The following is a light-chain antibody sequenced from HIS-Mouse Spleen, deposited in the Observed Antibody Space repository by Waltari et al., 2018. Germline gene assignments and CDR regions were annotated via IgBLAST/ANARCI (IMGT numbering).Light chain of an antibody. V-gene: IGKV2-28*01. CDR1: QSLLHSNGYNN. CDR2: LGS. J-gene: IGKJ1*01. CDR3: MQALQTPWT. Sequence: DIVMTQSPLSLPVTPGEPASIPCRYSQSLLHSNGYNNLDWYLQKPGQSPQLLIYLGSNRASGVPDRFSGRGSGTDFTLKISRVEAEDVGVYYCMQALQTPWTFGQGTKVEIK.